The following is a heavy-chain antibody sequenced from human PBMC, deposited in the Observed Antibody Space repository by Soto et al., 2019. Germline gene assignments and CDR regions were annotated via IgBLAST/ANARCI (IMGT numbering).Heavy chain of an antibody. V-gene: IGHV4-59*01. J-gene: IGHJ4*02. D-gene: IGHD6-19*01. CDR2: TYYSGST. CDR1: GGSISSYY. CDR3: ARATPTSGSSGWYYFDY. Sequence: SETLSLTCTVSGGSISSYYWSWIRQPPGKGLEWIGYTYYSGSTNYNPSLKSRVTISVDTSKNQFSLELSSLRSEDTAVYYCARATPTSGSSGWYYFDYWGQGTLVTSPQ.